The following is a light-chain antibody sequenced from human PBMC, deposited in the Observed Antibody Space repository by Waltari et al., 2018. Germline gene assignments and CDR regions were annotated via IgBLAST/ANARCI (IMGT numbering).Light chain of an antibody. V-gene: IGKV3-11*01. CDR2: DAS. CDR3: QQRNSGPLT. CDR1: QSISSY. Sequence: EIVLTQSPATLSLSPGERATLSCRASQSISSYLAWYQQKPGQAPGLLIYDASNRATGIPARFSGSWSGTDFTLTISSLEPEDSAIYYCQQRNSGPLTFGGGTKVEIK. J-gene: IGKJ4*01.